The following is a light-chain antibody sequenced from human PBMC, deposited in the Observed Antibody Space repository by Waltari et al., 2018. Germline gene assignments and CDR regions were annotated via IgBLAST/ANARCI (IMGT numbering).Light chain of an antibody. Sequence: QSVLTQPPSASATPGHRVIISCSGSDSNIGDTVVNWYQQLPGTAPKLLIHRNDLRPSGVPDRFSASKSGTSASLAISGLQSEDEADYYCATWDDGLGGVWVFGGGTKVTVL. CDR1: DSNIGDTV. CDR3: ATWDDGLGGVWV. V-gene: IGLV1-44*01. J-gene: IGLJ3*02. CDR2: RND.